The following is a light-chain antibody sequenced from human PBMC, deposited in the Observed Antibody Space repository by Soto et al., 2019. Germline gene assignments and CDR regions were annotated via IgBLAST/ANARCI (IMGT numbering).Light chain of an antibody. CDR3: SSYTTNITPYV. V-gene: IGLV2-14*01. CDR1: KRDVAGYTS. Sequence: LNRAASLFGSPGQLVPIPLTGTKRDVAGYTSGTGYQQHPSKATKLMIYDVTNRPSGVSSRFSGSKSGNTASLTISGLQAEDEADDYCSSYTTNITPYVFGTGTKVTVL. CDR2: DVT. J-gene: IGLJ1*01.